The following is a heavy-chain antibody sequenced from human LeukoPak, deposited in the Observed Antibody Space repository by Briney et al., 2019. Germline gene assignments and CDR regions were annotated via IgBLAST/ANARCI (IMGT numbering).Heavy chain of an antibody. CDR2: IIPIFGTA. J-gene: IGHJ5*02. CDR3: ARLWTLLPWFDP. Sequence: GASVKVSCKASGGTFSSYAISWVRQAPGQGLEWMGGIIPIFGTANYAQKLQGRVTMTTDTSTSTAYMELRSLRSDDTAVYYGARLWTLLPWFDPGAREPWSPSPQ. CDR1: GGTFSSYA. V-gene: IGHV1-69*05. D-gene: IGHD2-21*01.